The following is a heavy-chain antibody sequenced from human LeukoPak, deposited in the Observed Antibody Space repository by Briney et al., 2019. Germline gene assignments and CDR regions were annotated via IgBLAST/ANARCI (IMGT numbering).Heavy chain of an antibody. CDR3: ARVGDSMTLFDY. Sequence: SETLSLTCTVSGGSISSTTYSWGWIRQPPGKGLEWIGGIYNSGSTYYNPSLKSRVTISVDTSKNQFSLKLSSATAADTAVYFCARVGDSMTLFDYWGQGTLVTVSS. J-gene: IGHJ4*02. CDR2: IYNSGST. V-gene: IGHV4-39*07. D-gene: IGHD3-22*01. CDR1: GGSISSTTYS.